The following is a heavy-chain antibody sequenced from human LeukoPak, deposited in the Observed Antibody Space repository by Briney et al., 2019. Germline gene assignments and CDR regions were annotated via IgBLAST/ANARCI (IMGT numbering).Heavy chain of an antibody. V-gene: IGHV3-23*01. CDR1: GFTFKNYA. D-gene: IGHD1-26*01. CDR3: ARDGGSYLPGDYYFDY. Sequence: GGSLRLSCAASGFTFKNYAMSWVRQAPGKGLEWVSAISHGDYTTYYADSVKGRFTISRDSSKNTLYLQLNSLRAEDTAVYYCARDGGSYLPGDYYFDYWGQGTLVTVSS. CDR2: ISHGDYTT. J-gene: IGHJ4*02.